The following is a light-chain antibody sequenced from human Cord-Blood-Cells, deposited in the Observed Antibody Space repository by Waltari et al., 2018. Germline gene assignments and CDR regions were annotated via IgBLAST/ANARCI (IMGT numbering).Light chain of an antibody. CDR1: QSFSSY. J-gene: IGKJ5*01. CDR3: QQRSNWPIT. Sequence: EIVLTQSPATLSLSPGERATLSCRASQSFSSYLAWYQRKPGQAHRLLIYDASNRATGIPARFRGSGSGTDFTLTISSLEPEDFAVYYCQQRSNWPITCGQGTRLEIK. V-gene: IGKV3-11*01. CDR2: DAS.